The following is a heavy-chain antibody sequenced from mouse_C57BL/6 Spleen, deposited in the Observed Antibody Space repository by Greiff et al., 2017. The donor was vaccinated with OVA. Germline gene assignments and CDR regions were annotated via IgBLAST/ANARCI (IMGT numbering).Heavy chain of an antibody. J-gene: IGHJ3*01. D-gene: IGHD4-1*01. CDR1: GYTFTSYW. Sequence: QVQLQQPGAELVRPGSSVKLSCKASGYTFTSYWMHWVKQRPIQGLEWIGNIDPSDSETHYNQKFKDKATLTVDKSSSTAYMQLSSLTSEDSAVYYCATTLTGTGNWCAYWGQGTLVTVSA. V-gene: IGHV1-52*01. CDR2: IDPSDSET. CDR3: ATTLTGTGNWCAY.